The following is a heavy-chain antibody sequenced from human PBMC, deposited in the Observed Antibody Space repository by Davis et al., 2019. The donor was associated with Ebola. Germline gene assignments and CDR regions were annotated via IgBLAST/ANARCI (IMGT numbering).Heavy chain of an antibody. D-gene: IGHD6-19*01. Sequence: AASVKVSCKASGYTFTSYGISWVRQAPGQGLEWMGIINPSGGSTSYAQKFQGRVTMTRDTSASTSYMELSSLRSEDTAVFYCARGKTVAGTRGLSWFDPWGPGTLVTVSS. V-gene: IGHV1-46*01. CDR3: ARGKTVAGTRGLSWFDP. CDR2: INPSGGST. CDR1: GYTFTSYG. J-gene: IGHJ5*02.